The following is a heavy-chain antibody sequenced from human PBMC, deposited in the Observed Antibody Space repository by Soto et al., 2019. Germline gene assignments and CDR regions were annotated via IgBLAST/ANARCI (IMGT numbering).Heavy chain of an antibody. J-gene: IGHJ4*02. CDR2: IYHSGST. CDR1: GGSISSGGYS. V-gene: IGHV4-30-2*01. CDR3: ARVRVVYIYGSDDRYFDY. Sequence: SETLSLTCAVSGGSISSGGYSWSWIRQPPGKGLEWIGYIYHSGSTYYNPSLKSRVTISVDRSKNQFSLKLSSVTAADTAVYYCARVRVVYIYGSDDRYFDYWGQGTLVTVSS. D-gene: IGHD5-18*01.